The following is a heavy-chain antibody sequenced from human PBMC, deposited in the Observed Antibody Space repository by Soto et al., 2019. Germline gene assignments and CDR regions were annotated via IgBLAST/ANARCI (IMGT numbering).Heavy chain of an antibody. CDR2: IWYDGSNK. D-gene: IGHD3-10*01. CDR1: GFTFSIYG. J-gene: IGHJ6*02. V-gene: IGHV3-33*01. CDR3: ARDRITMVRGVYYGMDV. Sequence: PGGSLRLSCAASGFTFSIYGMHWVRHAPGKGLEWVAVIWYDGSNKYYADSVKGRFTISRDNSKNTLYLQTNSLRAEDTAVYYCARDRITMVRGVYYGMDVWGQGTTVTVSS.